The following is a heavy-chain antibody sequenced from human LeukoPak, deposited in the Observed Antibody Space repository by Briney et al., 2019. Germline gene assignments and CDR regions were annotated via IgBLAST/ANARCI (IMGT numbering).Heavy chain of an antibody. J-gene: IGHJ5*02. V-gene: IGHV3-23*01. D-gene: IGHD6-19*01. Sequence: GGSLRLSCAASGFTFSSYSMNWVRQAPGKGLEWVSAISGSGGSTYYADSVKGRFTISRDNSKNTVYLQMNSLRAEDTAVYYCAKDASSGWPNWFDPWGQGTLVTVSS. CDR2: ISGSGGST. CDR1: GFTFSSYS. CDR3: AKDASSGWPNWFDP.